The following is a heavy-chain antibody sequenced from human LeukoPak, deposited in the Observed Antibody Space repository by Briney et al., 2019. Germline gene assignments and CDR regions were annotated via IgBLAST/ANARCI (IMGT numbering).Heavy chain of an antibody. CDR2: IKQDGSEK. D-gene: IGHD2-2*01. Sequence: PGGSLRLSCAASGFTFSSYWMSWVRQAPGKGLEWVANIKQDGSEKYYVDSVKGRFTISRDNAKNSLYLQMNSLRAEDTAVYYCARERIGYCSRTSCYLERYYYYMDVWGKGTTVTVSS. V-gene: IGHV3-7*01. J-gene: IGHJ6*03. CDR3: ARERIGYCSRTSCYLERYYYYMDV. CDR1: GFTFSSYW.